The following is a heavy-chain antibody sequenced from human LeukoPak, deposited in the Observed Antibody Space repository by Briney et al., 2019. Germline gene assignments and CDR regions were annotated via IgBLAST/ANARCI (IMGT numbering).Heavy chain of an antibody. Sequence: GASVKVSFKASGYPFTSYYMHWVRQAPGQGLEWTGIINPSGGSTSYAQKFQGRVTMTRDTSTSTVYMELSSLRSEDTAVYYCARAGVGATPDFDYWGQGTLVTVSS. CDR1: GYPFTSYY. V-gene: IGHV1-46*01. CDR2: INPSGGST. D-gene: IGHD1-26*01. CDR3: ARAGVGATPDFDY. J-gene: IGHJ4*02.